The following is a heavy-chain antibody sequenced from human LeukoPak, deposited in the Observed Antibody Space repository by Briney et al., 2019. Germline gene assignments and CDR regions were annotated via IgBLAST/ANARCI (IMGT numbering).Heavy chain of an antibody. CDR1: GFTFSTYA. D-gene: IGHD4-17*01. V-gene: IGHV3-23*01. J-gene: IGHJ4*02. CDR2: ISSSGGTT. CDR3: AKGDYGDYSYFDY. Sequence: PGGSLRLSCAASGFTFSTYAMSWVRQAPGKGLEWVSGISSSGGTTYYADSEKGRFTISRDNSENTLYVQMNSLRAEDTAVYYCAKGDYGDYSYFDYWGQGTLVTVSS.